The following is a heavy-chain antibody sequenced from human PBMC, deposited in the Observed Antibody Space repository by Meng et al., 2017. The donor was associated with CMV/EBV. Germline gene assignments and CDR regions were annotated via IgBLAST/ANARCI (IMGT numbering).Heavy chain of an antibody. D-gene: IGHD5-18*01. Sequence: KAAGYTVTGYYRHWVRQAPGQGLEWMGWINPNSGGTNYAQKFQGRVTMTRDTSISTAYMELSRLRSDDTAVYYCARGYSYGYPWFDPWGQGTLVTVSS. CDR1: GYTVTGYY. CDR3: ARGYSYGYPWFDP. V-gene: IGHV1-2*02. CDR2: INPNSGGT. J-gene: IGHJ5*02.